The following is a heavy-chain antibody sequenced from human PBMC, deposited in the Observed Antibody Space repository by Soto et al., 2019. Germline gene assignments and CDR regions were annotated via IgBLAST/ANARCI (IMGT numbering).Heavy chain of an antibody. J-gene: IGHJ3*02. V-gene: IGHV1-2*02. Sequence: QLHLVQSGAVVKKPGASVTVSCSASGYPVTAYYMHWVRQAPGRGLEWMGGVNPATGAAKYTQTLLSRVTITRGPSMSTDFMALGGLTSRSTAVFDCARGGGVGVAGSAAFDMWGQGTLVTVSS. CDR3: ARGGGVGVAGSAAFDM. D-gene: IGHD3-3*01. CDR1: GYPVTAYY. CDR2: VNPATGAA.